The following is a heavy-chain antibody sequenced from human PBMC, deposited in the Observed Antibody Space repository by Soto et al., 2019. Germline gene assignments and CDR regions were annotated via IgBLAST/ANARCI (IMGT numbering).Heavy chain of an antibody. CDR1: GGTFSDYA. CDR2: IIPMFATT. D-gene: IGHD6-13*01. V-gene: IGHV1-69*01. J-gene: IGHJ6*02. Sequence: QVQLVQSGAEVRKSGSSVKVSCKAAGGTFSDYALSWVRQAPGQGLEWMGGIIPMFATTNYAQKFQGRVTITADDSATTAHMELSSLKSEDTVVYYCARGRGIGVSSTWNIYWYYNMDVWGQGTTVTVSS. CDR3: ARGRGIGVSSTWNIYWYYNMDV.